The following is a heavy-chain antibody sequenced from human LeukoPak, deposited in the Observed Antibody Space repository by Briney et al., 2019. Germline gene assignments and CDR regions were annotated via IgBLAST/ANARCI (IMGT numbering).Heavy chain of an antibody. Sequence: SETLSLTCTVSGGSISSSSDYWGWIRQPPGKGLEWIGSIHYSGSTYYNPSLKSRVTISVDTSKNQFSLKLSSVTAADTAVYYCARQIKDSSWFDPWGQGTLVTVSS. CDR3: ARQIKDSSWFDP. J-gene: IGHJ5*02. D-gene: IGHD2-15*01. V-gene: IGHV4-39*01. CDR2: IHYSGST. CDR1: GGSISSSSDY.